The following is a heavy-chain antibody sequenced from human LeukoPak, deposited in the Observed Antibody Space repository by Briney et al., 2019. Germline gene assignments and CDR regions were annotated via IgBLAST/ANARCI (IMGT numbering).Heavy chain of an antibody. J-gene: IGHJ4*02. CDR3: ARDHYYDSSGYYPSDY. D-gene: IGHD3-22*01. CDR2: ISGSGGST. Sequence: GGSLRLSCAASGFTFSSYAMSWVRQAPGKGLEWVSAISGSGGSTYYADSVKGRFTISRDNSKNTLYLQMNSLRAEDTAVYYCARDHYYDSSGYYPSDYWGQGTLVTVSS. V-gene: IGHV3-23*01. CDR1: GFTFSSYA.